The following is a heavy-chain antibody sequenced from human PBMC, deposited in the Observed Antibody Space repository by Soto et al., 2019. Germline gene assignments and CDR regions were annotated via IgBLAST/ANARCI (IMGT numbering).Heavy chain of an antibody. CDR1: GGSISSYY. V-gene: IGHV4-59*01. CDR3: AKDPNDFWSGYSDY. D-gene: IGHD3-3*01. J-gene: IGHJ4*02. Sequence: SETLSLTCTVSGGSISSYYWSWIRQPPGKGLEWIGYIYYSGSTNYNPSLKSRVTISVDNSKNTLYLQMNSLRAEDTAVYYCAKDPNDFWSGYSDYWGQGTLVTVSS. CDR2: IYYSGST.